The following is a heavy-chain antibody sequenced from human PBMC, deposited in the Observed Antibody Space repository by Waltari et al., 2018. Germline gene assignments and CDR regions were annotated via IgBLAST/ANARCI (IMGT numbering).Heavy chain of an antibody. V-gene: IGHV4-59*11. CDR2: IYYSGST. Sequence: QVQLQESGPGLVKPSETLSLTCTVSGGSISSHYWSWIRQPPGKGLEWIGYIYYSGSTNYNPSLKSRVTISVDTSKNQFSLKLSSVTAADTAVYYCASWRSGYSGYDHDYWGQGTLVTVSS. D-gene: IGHD5-12*01. CDR1: GGSISSHY. CDR3: ASWRSGYSGYDHDY. J-gene: IGHJ4*02.